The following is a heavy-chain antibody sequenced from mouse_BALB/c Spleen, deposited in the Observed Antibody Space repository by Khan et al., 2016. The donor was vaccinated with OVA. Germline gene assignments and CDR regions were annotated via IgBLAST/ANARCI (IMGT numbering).Heavy chain of an antibody. Sequence: EVKLLESGPSLVKPSQTLSLTCSVTGDSITSGYWNWIRKFPGNKLEYMGYMIYSGNTYYNPSLKSRISITRHTSKNQYYLQLNSVTTEDTATYXCARSTYRDAFAYWGQGTLVTVSA. CDR3: ARSTYRDAFAY. V-gene: IGHV3-8*02. D-gene: IGHD2-14*01. CDR2: MIYSGNT. J-gene: IGHJ3*01. CDR1: GDSITSGY.